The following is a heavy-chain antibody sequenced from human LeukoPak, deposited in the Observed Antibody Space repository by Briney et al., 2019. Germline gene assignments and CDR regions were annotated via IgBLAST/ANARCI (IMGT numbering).Heavy chain of an antibody. CDR1: GYTFTGYY. V-gene: IGHV1-2*02. D-gene: IGHD3-22*01. CDR2: INPNSGGT. Sequence: ASVKVSCKASGYTFTGYYMHWVRQAPGQGLEWMGWINPNSGGTNYAQKFQGRVTMTRDTSISTAYMELSRLRSDDTAVYYCARVGGHTTYYYDSSGYYLDYWGQGTLVTVSS. J-gene: IGHJ4*02. CDR3: ARVGGHTTYYYDSSGYYLDY.